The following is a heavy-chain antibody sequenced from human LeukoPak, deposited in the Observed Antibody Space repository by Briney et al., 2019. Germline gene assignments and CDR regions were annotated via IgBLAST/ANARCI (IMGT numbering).Heavy chain of an antibody. D-gene: IGHD6-19*01. CDR1: GGSISSGSSY. V-gene: IGHV4-61*01. CDR3: ARSGYSSGRVYWYFDL. CDR2: IYYSGNT. J-gene: IGHJ2*01. Sequence: SQTLSLTCTVSGGSISSGSSYWSWIRQPPGKGLEWIGYIYYSGNTNYNPSPKSRVSISVDTSKNQFSLKLSSVTAADTAVYYCARSGYSSGRVYWYFDLWGRGTLVTVSS.